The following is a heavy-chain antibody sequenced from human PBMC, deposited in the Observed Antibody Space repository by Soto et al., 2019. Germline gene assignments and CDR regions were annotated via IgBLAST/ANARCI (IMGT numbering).Heavy chain of an antibody. CDR3: ARTGDIVVVPAALNWFDP. V-gene: IGHV1-18*01. J-gene: IGHJ5*02. D-gene: IGHD2-2*01. CDR1: GYTFTNYG. CDR2: ISAYNGDT. Sequence: ASVKVSCKASGYTFTNYGITWVRQAPGQGLEWMGWISAYNGDTHYTQRLQGRVTMTTDTSTSTAYMELRGLRSDDTAVYYCARTGDIVVVPAALNWFDPWGQGTLVTVSS.